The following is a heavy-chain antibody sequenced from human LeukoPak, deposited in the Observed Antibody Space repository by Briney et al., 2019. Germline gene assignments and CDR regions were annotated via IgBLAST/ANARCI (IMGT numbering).Heavy chain of an antibody. CDR3: ARHPPSIAVAGNNWFDP. J-gene: IGHJ5*02. CDR1: GGSISSYY. V-gene: IGHV4-59*08. Sequence: SETLSLTCTVSGGSISSYYWSCIRQPPGKGLAWIGYIYYSGSTNYNPSLKSRVTISVDTSKNQFSLKLSSVTAADTAVYYCARHPPSIAVAGNNWFDPWGQGTLVTVSS. CDR2: IYYSGST. D-gene: IGHD6-19*01.